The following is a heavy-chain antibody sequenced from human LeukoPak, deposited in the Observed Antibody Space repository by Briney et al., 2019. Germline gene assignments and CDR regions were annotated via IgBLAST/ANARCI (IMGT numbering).Heavy chain of an antibody. V-gene: IGHV3-7*01. CDR1: GFTFSRSW. CDR3: AAWTDRGYSY. D-gene: IGHD5-12*01. J-gene: IGHJ4*02. CDR2: INPDGDGM. Sequence: PGGSLRLSCTASGFTFSRSWVNWIRQAPGKGLEWVANINPDGDGMRFVDSVKGQFTMSRDNAQSSLHLQMNSLRVEDTAFYYCAAWTDRGYSYWGQGVLVTVSS.